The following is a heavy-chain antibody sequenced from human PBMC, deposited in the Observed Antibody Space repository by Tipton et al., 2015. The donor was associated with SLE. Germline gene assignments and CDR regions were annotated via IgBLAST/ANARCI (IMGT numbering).Heavy chain of an antibody. V-gene: IGHV4-59*08. J-gene: IGHJ4*02. Sequence: TLSLTCTVSGDSISSYYWNWIRQPPGKGLEWIGYIYYSGNTNYNPSLQRRVTISVDTSKNQFSLNLRSVTAADTAVYYCARAAYYYDSYDYWGQGTLVTVSS. CDR1: GDSISSYY. CDR2: IYYSGNT. D-gene: IGHD3-22*01. CDR3: ARAAYYYDSYDY.